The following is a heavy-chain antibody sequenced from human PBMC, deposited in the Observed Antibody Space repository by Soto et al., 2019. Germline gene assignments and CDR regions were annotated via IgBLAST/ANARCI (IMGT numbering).Heavy chain of an antibody. V-gene: IGHV3-74*01. D-gene: IGHD3-16*01. CDR1: GFTFSSYW. Sequence: EVQLVESGGGLVQPGGSLRLSCAASGFTFSSYWMHWVRQAPGSGLVWISRIVGDGTTTNYADSVKGRFTISRDNANNMVKLRLIRPRNEDSAVYSCARGGLRVYDHDFCGQGTRVTGSS. CDR3: ARGGLRVYDHDF. J-gene: IGHJ4*02. CDR2: IVGDGTTT.